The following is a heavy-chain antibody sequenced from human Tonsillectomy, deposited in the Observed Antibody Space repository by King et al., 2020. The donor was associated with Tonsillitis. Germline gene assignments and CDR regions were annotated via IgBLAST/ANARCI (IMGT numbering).Heavy chain of an antibody. J-gene: IGHJ4*02. V-gene: IGHV1-18*01. Sequence: QLVQSGAEVKKPGASVKVSCKTSGYTFNNYAINWVRQAPGQGLEWMGWINAYNGNTKYEQKFQGRVTMTTDTSTSTAYMEVGSLRFDDTAVYFCARVGYNSYFDFWGQGTLVTVSS. D-gene: IGHD1-1*01. CDR1: GYTFNNYA. CDR2: INAYNGNT. CDR3: ARVGYNSYFDF.